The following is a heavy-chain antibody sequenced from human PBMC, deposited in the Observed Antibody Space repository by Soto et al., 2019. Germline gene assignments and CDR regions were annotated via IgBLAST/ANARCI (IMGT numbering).Heavy chain of an antibody. V-gene: IGHV4-4*07. J-gene: IGHJ4*02. D-gene: IGHD5-12*01. CDR3: ASGTEMATNSYYFDY. CDR2: IYTSGST. Sequence: SQTLSLTSTVSGGYISSYYWSWIRQPAGKGLEWIGLIYTSGSTNYNPSLKSRVTMSVDTSKNQFSLTLSSVTAADTAVYYCASGTEMATNSYYFDYWGQGNLVTVSS. CDR1: GGYISSYY.